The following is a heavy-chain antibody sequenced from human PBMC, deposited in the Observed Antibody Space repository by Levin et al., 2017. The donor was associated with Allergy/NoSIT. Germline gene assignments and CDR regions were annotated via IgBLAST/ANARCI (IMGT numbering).Heavy chain of an antibody. V-gene: IGHV2-5*02. D-gene: IGHD5-12*01. CDR3: ARRYRGYSLFDY. J-gene: IGHJ4*02. CDR2: IYWDNDK. Sequence: SGPTLVKPTQTLTLTCTFSGFSLSTSAVGVGWIRQPPGKALEWLAVIYWDNDKRYSPSLKSRLTITKDTSKNQVVLTMTNVDPVDTATYYCARRYRGYSLFDYWGQGTLVTVSS. CDR1: GFSLSTSAVG.